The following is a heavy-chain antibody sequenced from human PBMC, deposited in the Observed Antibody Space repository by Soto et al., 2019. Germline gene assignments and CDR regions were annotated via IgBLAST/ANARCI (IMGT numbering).Heavy chain of an antibody. V-gene: IGHV4-59*01. CDR3: VREAYIGYGHAIDY. Sequence: ETLSLTCTGPGFPISTYYWSWIRQPPGKGLEWIGYNYHSGTTNYNPSLKSRVTISVDTSKNQFSLRLTSVTAADTAIYYCVREAYIGYGHAIDYWGKGNLVTV. CDR2: NYHSGTT. J-gene: IGHJ4*02. D-gene: IGHD5-12*01. CDR1: GFPISTYY.